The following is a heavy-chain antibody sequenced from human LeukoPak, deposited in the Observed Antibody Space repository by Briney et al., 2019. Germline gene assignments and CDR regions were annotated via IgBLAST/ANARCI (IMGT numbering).Heavy chain of an antibody. J-gene: IGHJ3*01. Sequence: PGGSLRLSCVASGFTVSSNYMSWVRQAPGKGLEWVSVIYTGGSTYYADSVKGRFTISRDISKNTLYLQMNNLRAEDTAVYYCARVNRYYGSGTYYQDAFDVWGRGTMVTVSS. D-gene: IGHD3-10*01. CDR1: GFTVSSNY. CDR3: ARVNRYYGSGTYYQDAFDV. V-gene: IGHV3-66*01. CDR2: IYTGGST.